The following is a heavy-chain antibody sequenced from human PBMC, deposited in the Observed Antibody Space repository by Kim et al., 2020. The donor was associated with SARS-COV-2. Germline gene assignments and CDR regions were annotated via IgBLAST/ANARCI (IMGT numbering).Heavy chain of an antibody. D-gene: IGHD2-2*01. CDR2: INAGNGNT. Sequence: ASVKVSCKASGYTFTSYAMHWVRQAPGQRLEWMGWINAGNGNTKYSQKFQGRVTITRDTSASTAYMELSSLRSEDTAVYYCARVIYCSSTSTVRACVGYYGYGAFDIWGQGTMVTVSS. V-gene: IGHV1-3*01. CDR1: GYTFTSYA. CDR3: ARVIYCSSTSTVRACVGYYGYGAFDI. J-gene: IGHJ3*02.